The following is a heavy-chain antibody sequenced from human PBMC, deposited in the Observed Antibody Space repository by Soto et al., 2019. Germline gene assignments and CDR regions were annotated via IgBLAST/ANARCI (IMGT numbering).Heavy chain of an antibody. CDR2: IKSKTDGGTT. J-gene: IGHJ4*02. D-gene: IGHD2-15*01. CDR1: GFTFSNAW. V-gene: IGHV3-15*01. CDR3: TTGEVYCSGGSCYSGY. Sequence: EVQLVESGGGLVKPGGSLRLSCAASGFTFSNAWMSWVRQAPGKGLEWVGRIKSKTDGGTTDYAAPVQGRFTISRDDSKNTLYLQMNSLKTEDTAVYYCTTGEVYCSGGSCYSGYWGQGTLVTVSS.